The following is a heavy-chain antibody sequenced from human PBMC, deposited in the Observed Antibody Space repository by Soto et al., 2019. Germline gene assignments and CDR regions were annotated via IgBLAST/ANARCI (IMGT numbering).Heavy chain of an antibody. Sequence: EVQLVESGGGLVKPGESLRLSCTASGFTLTDAWMKWVRQAPGKGLEWVGRLKSKTNGGTADYAAPVRGIFTILRDYSKNMLYLKMNSLTTEDTAVYYCAYYSASRAVHFDSGGQGNLVTVSS. CDR3: AYYSASRAVHFDS. CDR2: LKSKTNGGTA. J-gene: IGHJ4*02. CDR1: GFTLTDAW. D-gene: IGHD3-22*01. V-gene: IGHV3-15*07.